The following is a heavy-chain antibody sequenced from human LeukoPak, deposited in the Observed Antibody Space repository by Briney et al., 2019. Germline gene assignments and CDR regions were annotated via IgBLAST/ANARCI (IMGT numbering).Heavy chain of an antibody. CDR2: ISAYNGNT. V-gene: IGHV1-18*01. CDR1: GYTFTSYG. Sequence: ASVKVSCKASGYTFTSYGISWVRQAPGQGLEWMGWISAYNGNTNYAQKLQGRVTMTTDTSTSTAYMELRSLRSDDTAVYYCAREVYSNFHYYYYMDVWGKGTTVTVSS. J-gene: IGHJ6*03. D-gene: IGHD4-11*01. CDR3: AREVYSNFHYYYYMDV.